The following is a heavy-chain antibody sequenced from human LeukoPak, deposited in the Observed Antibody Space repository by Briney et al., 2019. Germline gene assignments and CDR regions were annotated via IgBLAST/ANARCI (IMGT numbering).Heavy chain of an antibody. CDR3: ARDYDSTD. J-gene: IGHJ4*02. Sequence: SETLSLTCTVSGGSISSSSYYWGWIRQPPGKGLEWIGSIYYSGSTYYNPSLKSRVTISVDTSKNQFSLKLSSVTAADTAVYYCARDYDSTDWGQGTLVTVSS. D-gene: IGHD3-22*01. CDR2: IYYSGST. V-gene: IGHV4-39*07. CDR1: GGSISSSSYY.